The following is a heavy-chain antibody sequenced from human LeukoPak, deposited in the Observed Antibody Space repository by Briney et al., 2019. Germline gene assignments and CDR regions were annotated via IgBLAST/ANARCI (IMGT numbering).Heavy chain of an antibody. CDR1: GDTFSSYA. CDR3: ARVSDFWSGNWFDP. Sequence: SVKVSCKASGDTFSSYAIGWVRQAPGQGLEWMGGIIPIFGTANYAQKFQGRVTITTDESTSTAYMELSSLRSEDTAVYYCARVSDFWSGNWFDPWGQGTLVTVSS. D-gene: IGHD3-3*01. CDR2: IIPIFGTA. J-gene: IGHJ5*02. V-gene: IGHV1-69*05.